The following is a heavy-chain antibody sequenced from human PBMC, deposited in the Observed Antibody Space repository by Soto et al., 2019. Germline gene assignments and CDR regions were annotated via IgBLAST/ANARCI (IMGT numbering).Heavy chain of an antibody. Sequence: QVTLKESGPVLVKSTETLTLTCTVSGFSLSYGGMGVSWIRQPPGKALEWLAHIFPNDEKSYSTSLKSRLTISKDTSKSQEVLTMTNMDPVDAATYYCARIPNDGYNYIDYWGQGTLVTVSS. CDR2: IFPNDEK. CDR3: ARIPNDGYNYIDY. J-gene: IGHJ4*02. D-gene: IGHD5-12*01. CDR1: GFSLSYGGMG. V-gene: IGHV2-26*01.